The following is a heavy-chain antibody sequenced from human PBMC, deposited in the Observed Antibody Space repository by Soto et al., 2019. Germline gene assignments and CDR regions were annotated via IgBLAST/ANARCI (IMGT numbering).Heavy chain of an antibody. CDR1: GGSISSNSYY. J-gene: IGHJ4*02. CDR2: IYYSGST. Sequence: SETLSLTCTVSGGSISSNSYYWGWIRQPPGKGLEWIGSIYYSGSTYYNPSLKSRVTISVDTSKNQFSLKLSSVTAADTAVYYCAAVSNYDFLTGSNQNWGQGTLVTVSS. CDR3: AAVSNYDFLTGSNQN. V-gene: IGHV4-39*01. D-gene: IGHD3-9*01.